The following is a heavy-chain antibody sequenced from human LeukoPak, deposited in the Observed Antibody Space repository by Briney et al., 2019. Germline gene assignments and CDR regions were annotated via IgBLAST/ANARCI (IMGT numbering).Heavy chain of an antibody. J-gene: IGHJ4*02. V-gene: IGHV3-74*01. CDR3: ARDRVSGSGSSDY. CDR2: INGDGSGT. D-gene: IGHD3-10*01. Sequence: GVSLRRTCTASEFTFTSHWVDWVRQVTVKRLVWVSRINGDGSGTNHADSVKGRFTISRDNAKNTLYLQMNSLRVEDTAVYYCARDRVSGSGSSDYWGQGTLVTVSS. CDR1: EFTFTSHW.